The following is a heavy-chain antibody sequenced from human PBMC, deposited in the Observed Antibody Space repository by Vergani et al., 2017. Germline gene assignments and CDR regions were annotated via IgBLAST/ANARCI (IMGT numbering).Heavy chain of an antibody. Sequence: EVQLVESGGGLVQPGGSLRLSCAASGFTFGSHAMTWVRQSPGKGLEYVSSITGSGGTTFYADSVKGRFTISRDNSKNMVFLQMNSLRAEDTGLYYCTKRQRTGPTSGYDCLHWGQGTLVTVSS. J-gene: IGHJ4*02. CDR1: GFTFGSHA. V-gene: IGHV3-23*04. CDR3: TKRQRTGPTSGYDCLH. CDR2: ITGSGGTT. D-gene: IGHD5-12*01.